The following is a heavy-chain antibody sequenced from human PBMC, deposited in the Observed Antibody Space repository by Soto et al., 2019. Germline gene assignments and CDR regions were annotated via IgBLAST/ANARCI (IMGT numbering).Heavy chain of an antibody. J-gene: IGHJ6*02. CDR2: IYYSGST. Sequence: QVQLQESGPGLVKPSETLSLTCTVSGGSVSSGSYYWSWIRQPPGKGLEWIGYIYYSGSTNYNPSLKSRVTISVDTSKNQFSLKLSSVTAADTAVYYCARDRYCSSTSCYTRYYYHYYGMDVWGQGTTVTVSS. CDR1: GGSVSSGSYY. D-gene: IGHD2-2*02. CDR3: ARDRYCSSTSCYTRYYYHYYGMDV. V-gene: IGHV4-61*01.